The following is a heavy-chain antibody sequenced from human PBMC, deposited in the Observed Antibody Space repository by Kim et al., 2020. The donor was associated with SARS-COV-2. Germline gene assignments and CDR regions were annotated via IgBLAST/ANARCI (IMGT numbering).Heavy chain of an antibody. CDR3: ARLYYYDSSGYRDY. CDR1: GFTVSSNY. J-gene: IGHJ4*02. CDR2: IYSGGST. Sequence: GGSLRLSCAASGFTVSSNYMSWVRQAPGKGLEWVSVIYSGGSTYYADSVKGRFTISRDNSKNTLYLQMNSLRAEDTAVYYCARLYYYDSSGYRDYWGQGTLVTVSS. D-gene: IGHD3-22*01. V-gene: IGHV3-66*01.